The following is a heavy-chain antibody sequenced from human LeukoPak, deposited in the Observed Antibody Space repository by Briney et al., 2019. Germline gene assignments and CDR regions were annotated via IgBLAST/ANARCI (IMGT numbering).Heavy chain of an antibody. CDR3: AKERGVGAGRTYLLLYYFDY. D-gene: IGHD6-13*01. CDR1: RFSFSSYG. CDR2: VRYDGSNK. Sequence: GGSLRLSCGASRFSFSSYGMHWVRQAPGKGLEWVAFVRYDGSNKYYVDSVKGRFTISRDNSKNTLYLQMNSLRAEDTAVYYCAKERGVGAGRTYLLLYYFDYWGQGTLVTVSS. J-gene: IGHJ4*02. V-gene: IGHV3-30*02.